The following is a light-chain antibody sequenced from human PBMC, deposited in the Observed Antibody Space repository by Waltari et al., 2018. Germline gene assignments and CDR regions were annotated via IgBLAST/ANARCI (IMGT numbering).Light chain of an antibody. J-gene: IGKJ3*01. V-gene: IGKV4-1*01. CDR3: HQYYSTPFT. CDR2: WAS. Sequence: DIVMTQSPDSLAVSLGERATINCKSSQSVLYSSNNKNYLAWYQQKPGLPPKLLIYWASTRESGVPDRFSGSESGTDFTLTISSLQAEDVAVYYCHQYYSTPFTFGPGTKVDIK. CDR1: QSVLYSSNNKNY.